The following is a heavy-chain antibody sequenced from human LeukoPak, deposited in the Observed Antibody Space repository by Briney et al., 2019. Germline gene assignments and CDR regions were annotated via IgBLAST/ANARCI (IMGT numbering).Heavy chain of an antibody. CDR3: ARPADITMIVVASRGVDY. V-gene: IGHV1-2*06. CDR1: GYTFTGYY. D-gene: IGHD3-22*01. Sequence: ASVKVSCKASGYTFTGYYMPWVRQAPGQGLEWMGRINPNSGGTNYAQKFQGRVTMTRDTSISTAYMELSRLRSDDTAVYYCARPADITMIVVASRGVDYWGQGTLVTVSS. J-gene: IGHJ4*02. CDR2: INPNSGGT.